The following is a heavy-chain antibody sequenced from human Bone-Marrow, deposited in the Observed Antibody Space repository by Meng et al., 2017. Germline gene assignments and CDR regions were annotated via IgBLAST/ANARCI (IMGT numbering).Heavy chain of an antibody. D-gene: IGHD2-21*02. V-gene: IGHV7-4-1*02. Sequence: QVRLVQSGSELRTPGASVKVSCKASGYTFTSYAMNWVRQAPGQGLEWMGWINTNTGNPTYAQGFTGRFVFSLDTSVSTAYLQISSLKAEDTAVYYCARAYCGGDCYVSGWFDPWGQGTLVTVSS. CDR1: GYTFTSYA. CDR2: INTNTGNP. J-gene: IGHJ5*02. CDR3: ARAYCGGDCYVSGWFDP.